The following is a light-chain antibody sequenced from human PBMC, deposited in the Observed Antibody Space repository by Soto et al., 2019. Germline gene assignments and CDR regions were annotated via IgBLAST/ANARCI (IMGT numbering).Light chain of an antibody. J-gene: IGLJ2*01. Sequence: QSALTQPPSASGSPGQSVTISCTGTSSDIGTYKYVSWYQHHPGKAPKLMTYEVSKRPSGVPDRFSGSKSGNTASLTVSGLLTEDEADYYCSSYAGRNNVVFGGGTKLTVL. CDR1: SSDIGTYKY. V-gene: IGLV2-8*01. CDR2: EVS. CDR3: SSYAGRNNVV.